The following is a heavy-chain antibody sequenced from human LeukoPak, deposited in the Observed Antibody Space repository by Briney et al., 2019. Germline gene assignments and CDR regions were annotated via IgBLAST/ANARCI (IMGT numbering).Heavy chain of an antibody. CDR2: IYYSGST. Sequence: KPSETLSLTCTVSGGSISSGDYYWSWIRQPPGKGLEWIGYIYYSGSTYYNPSLKSRVTISVDTSKNQFSLKLGSVTAADTAVYYCARDLLNEGNHLDYWGQGTLVTVSS. J-gene: IGHJ4*02. CDR3: ARDLLNEGNHLDY. V-gene: IGHV4-30-4*01. CDR1: GGSISSGDYY. D-gene: IGHD4-23*01.